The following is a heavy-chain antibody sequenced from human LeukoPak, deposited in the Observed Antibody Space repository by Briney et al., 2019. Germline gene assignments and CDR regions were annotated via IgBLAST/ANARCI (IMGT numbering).Heavy chain of an antibody. CDR3: ASSPVTTSYYYYYYMDV. Sequence: GGSLRLSCAASGFTFDDYGMSWVRQAPGKGLEWVSGINWNGGSTGYADSVKGRFTISRDNAKNSLYLQMNSLRAEDTALYYCASSPVTTSYYYYYYMDVWGKGTTVTISS. CDR1: GFTFDDYG. V-gene: IGHV3-20*04. CDR2: INWNGGST. J-gene: IGHJ6*03. D-gene: IGHD4-17*01.